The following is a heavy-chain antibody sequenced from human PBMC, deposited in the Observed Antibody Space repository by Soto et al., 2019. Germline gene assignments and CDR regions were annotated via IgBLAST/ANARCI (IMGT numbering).Heavy chain of an antibody. V-gene: IGHV4-59*01. CDR1: GGSISSYY. CDR3: ARDGSVAGLFYFDY. Sequence: SETLSLTCTVSGGSISSYYWSWIRQPPGKGLEWIGYIYYSGSTNYNPSLKSRVTISVDTSKNQFSLKLSSVTAADTAVYYCARDGSVAGLFYFDYWGQATLVTVSS. J-gene: IGHJ4*02. CDR2: IYYSGST. D-gene: IGHD6-19*01.